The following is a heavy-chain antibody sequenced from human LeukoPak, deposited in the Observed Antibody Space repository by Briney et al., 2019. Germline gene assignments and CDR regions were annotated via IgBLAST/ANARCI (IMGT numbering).Heavy chain of an antibody. J-gene: IGHJ4*02. CDR2: IYGVGANT. D-gene: IGHD4-17*01. V-gene: IGHV3-23*01. CDR1: GFTLSNYG. CDR3: AKAMTTVTSLFDY. Sequence: PGRSLRLSCAASGFTLSNYGVSWVRQAPGKGLEWVSHIYGVGANTYYADSVKGRFTISRDNSKNTLYLQMNSLRAEDTAVYYCAKAMTTVTSLFDYWGQGTLVTVSS.